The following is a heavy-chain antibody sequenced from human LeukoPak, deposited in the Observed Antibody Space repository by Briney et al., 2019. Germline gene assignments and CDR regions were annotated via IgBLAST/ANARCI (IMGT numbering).Heavy chain of an antibody. Sequence: SETLSLTCTVSGYSISSGYYWGWIRQPPGKGLEWIGSIYHSGSTYYNPSLKSRVTISVDTSKNQFSLKLSSVTAADTAVYYCARAGNYGDFNVPFNYWGQGTLVSVSA. CDR3: ARAGNYGDFNVPFNY. CDR1: GYSISSGYY. CDR2: IYHSGST. J-gene: IGHJ4*02. V-gene: IGHV4-38-2*02. D-gene: IGHD4-17*01.